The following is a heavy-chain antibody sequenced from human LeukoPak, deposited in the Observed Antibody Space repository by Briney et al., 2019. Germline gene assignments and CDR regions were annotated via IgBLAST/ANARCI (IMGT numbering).Heavy chain of an antibody. Sequence: PGGSLRLSCAASGFTFSSYAMSWVRQAPGKGLEWVSAISGSGGSTYYADSVKGRFTISRDNSKNTLYLQMNSLRAEDTAVYYCAKQFYDSSGYLPDYWGQGTLVTVSS. CDR3: AKQFYDSSGYLPDY. CDR2: ISGSGGST. V-gene: IGHV3-23*01. CDR1: GFTFSSYA. D-gene: IGHD3-22*01. J-gene: IGHJ4*02.